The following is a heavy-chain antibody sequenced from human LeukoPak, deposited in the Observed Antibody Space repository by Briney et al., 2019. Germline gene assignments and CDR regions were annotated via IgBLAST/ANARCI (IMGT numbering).Heavy chain of an antibody. Sequence: SETLSLTCTVSGGSISSYYWSWIRQPPGKGLEWIGYIYYSGSTNYNPSLKSRVTISVDTSKNQFSLKLSSVTAADTAVYYCARAPTTSEGHYYYYYYMDVWGKGTTVTISS. D-gene: IGHD1-14*01. CDR2: IYYSGST. V-gene: IGHV4-59*01. CDR3: ARAPTTSEGHYYYYYYMDV. J-gene: IGHJ6*03. CDR1: GGSISSYY.